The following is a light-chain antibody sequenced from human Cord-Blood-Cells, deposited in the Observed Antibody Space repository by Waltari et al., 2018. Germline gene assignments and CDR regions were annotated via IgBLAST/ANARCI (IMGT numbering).Light chain of an antibody. CDR1: QGSSNY. Sequence: DMQMTQYPSSLSASVGDRVSIPCRESQGSSNYLAWFQQKPRKAPKSLIYAAYSLQSGVPSKFSGSGAETDFTLTISSLQPEDFETYYCQQYNSYPYTFGQVTKLKIK. CDR2: AAY. V-gene: IGKV1-16*02. CDR3: QQYNSYPYT. J-gene: IGKJ2*01.